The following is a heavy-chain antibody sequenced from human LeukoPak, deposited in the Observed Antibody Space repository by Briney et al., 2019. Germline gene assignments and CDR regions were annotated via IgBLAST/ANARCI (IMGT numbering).Heavy chain of an antibody. Sequence: GGSLRLSCAASGFTFSSYAMSWVRQAPGKGLEWVSAISGSGGSTYYADSVKGRFTISRDNSKNTLYLQMNSLRAEDTAVYYCAKDADPDYYDSSGYYYDAFDIWGQGTMVTVS. J-gene: IGHJ3*02. CDR3: AKDADPDYYDSSGYYYDAFDI. CDR1: GFTFSSYA. CDR2: ISGSGGST. V-gene: IGHV3-23*01. D-gene: IGHD3-22*01.